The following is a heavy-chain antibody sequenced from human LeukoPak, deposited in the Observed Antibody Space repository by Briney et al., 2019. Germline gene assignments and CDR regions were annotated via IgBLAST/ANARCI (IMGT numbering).Heavy chain of an antibody. J-gene: IGHJ5*02. CDR2: IYWNDDK. V-gene: IGHV2-5*06. CDR1: GFSLSTRGEA. Sequence: ESGPTLVNPTQTLTLTCTFSGFSLSTRGEAVGWIRRPPGKALEWLALIYWNDDKRYGPSLKSRLTITKDTSKNQVVLTMTNMDPVDTATYYCSQRGGPWGQGTLVTVSS. D-gene: IGHD2-15*01. CDR3: SQRGGP.